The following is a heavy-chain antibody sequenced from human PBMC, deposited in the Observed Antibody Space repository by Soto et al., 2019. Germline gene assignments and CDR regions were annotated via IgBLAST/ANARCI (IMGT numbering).Heavy chain of an antibody. CDR2: TYYRSRWYN. CDR3: ARDVGYAISVFDP. CDR1: GDSVSSNSAT. J-gene: IGHJ5*02. Sequence: PSQTLSLTCAISGDSVSSNSATWNWIRLSPSRGLEWLARTYYRSRWYNDYAVSVRSRITVNPNTSKNQFSLQLTSVTPEDTAVFYCARDVGYAISVFDPWGQGTLVTVSS. V-gene: IGHV6-1*01. D-gene: IGHD2-2*01.